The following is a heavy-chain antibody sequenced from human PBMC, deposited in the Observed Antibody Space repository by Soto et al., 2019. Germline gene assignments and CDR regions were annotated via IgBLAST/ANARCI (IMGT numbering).Heavy chain of an antibody. Sequence: GGSLRLSCAASGFTFSSYAMHWVRQAPGKGLEWVAVISYDGSNKYYADSVKGRFTISRDNSKNTLYLQMNSLRAEDTAVYYCARDDYDILTGPRDYYYYGMDVWGQGTTVTVSS. J-gene: IGHJ6*02. CDR1: GFTFSSYA. CDR3: ARDDYDILTGPRDYYYYGMDV. CDR2: ISYDGSNK. V-gene: IGHV3-30-3*01. D-gene: IGHD3-9*01.